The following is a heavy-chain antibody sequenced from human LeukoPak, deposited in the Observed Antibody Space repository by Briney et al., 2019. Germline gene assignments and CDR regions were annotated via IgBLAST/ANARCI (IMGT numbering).Heavy chain of an antibody. Sequence: ASVTVSCRASGYTFTSYGVTWVRQAPGQGLEWMGWIIPYNGKTNYAQKLQGRVTMTTDTSTSTAYMELRSLRSDDTAVYYCARLGTPLYYYYMDVWGKGTTVTISS. CDR1: GYTFTSYG. J-gene: IGHJ6*03. CDR2: IIPYNGKT. CDR3: ARLGTPLYYYYMDV. V-gene: IGHV1-18*01. D-gene: IGHD1-7*01.